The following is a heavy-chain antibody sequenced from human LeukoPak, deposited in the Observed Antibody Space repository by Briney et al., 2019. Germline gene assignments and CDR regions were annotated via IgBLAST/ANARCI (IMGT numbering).Heavy chain of an antibody. CDR3: ARGYYDSSGYSNAFDI. V-gene: IGHV4-59*01. CDR2: IHQNGNT. D-gene: IGHD3-22*01. J-gene: IGHJ3*02. CDR1: GVSMSSSY. Sequence: SETLSLTCSLSGVSMSSSYGSWIRQPPGKRLEWIGFIHQNGNTNYNPSLKSRVTMSVDTSKNQFSLQMRSVTAADTAVYYCARGYYDSSGYSNAFDIWGQGTMVAV.